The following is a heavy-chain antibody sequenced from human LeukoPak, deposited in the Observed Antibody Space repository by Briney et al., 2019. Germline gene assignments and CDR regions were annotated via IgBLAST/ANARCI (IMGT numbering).Heavy chain of an antibody. CDR3: ARGGYSYGYYYYYMDV. V-gene: IGHV1-8*03. CDR1: GYTFTSYD. D-gene: IGHD5-18*01. CDR2: MIANSGNT. J-gene: IGHJ6*03. Sequence: ASVKVSCKASGYTFTSYDINWVRQATGQGLEWMGWMIANSGNTGYAQKFQGRVTITRNTSISTAYMELSSLRSEDTAVYYCARGGYSYGYYYYYMDVWGKGTTVTVSS.